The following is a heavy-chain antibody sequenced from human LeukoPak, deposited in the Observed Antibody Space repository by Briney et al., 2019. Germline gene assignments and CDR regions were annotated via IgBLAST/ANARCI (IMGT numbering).Heavy chain of an antibody. V-gene: IGHV4-4*07. CDR3: ARTIRIAVAGTTRGRAFDI. J-gene: IGHJ3*02. D-gene: IGHD6-19*01. Sequence: PSETLSLTCTVSGGSIRSYYWSWIRQPAGKGLEWIGRIYTSGSTNYNPSLKSRVTMSVDTSKNQFSLKLSSVTAADTAVYYCARTIRIAVAGTTRGRAFDIWGQGTMVTVSS. CDR1: GGSIRSYY. CDR2: IYTSGST.